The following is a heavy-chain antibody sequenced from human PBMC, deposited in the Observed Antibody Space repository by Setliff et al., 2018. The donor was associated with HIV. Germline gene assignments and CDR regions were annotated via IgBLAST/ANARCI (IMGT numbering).Heavy chain of an antibody. CDR1: GGSISSGGYY. V-gene: IGHV4-31*03. J-gene: IGHJ2*01. D-gene: IGHD3-22*01. CDR3: ARLETYYYDSSGSTGWYFDL. Sequence: PSETLSLTCTVSGGSISSGGYYWSWIRQHPGKGLEWIEYIYYSGSTYYNPSLKSRVTISVDTSKNQFSLKLSSVTAADTAVYYCARLETYYYDSSGSTGWYFDLWGRGTLVTVSS. CDR2: IYYSGST.